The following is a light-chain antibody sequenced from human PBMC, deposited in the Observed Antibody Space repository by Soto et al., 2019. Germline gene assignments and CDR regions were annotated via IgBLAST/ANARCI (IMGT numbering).Light chain of an antibody. CDR3: QQNGSSPST. CDR1: QSVRSTY. Sequence: EIVLTQSPATLSLSPGERATLSCGASQSVRSTYLAWYQQKPGLAPRLLMYDASSRATGIPDRFSGSGSGTDFTLTISRLEPEDCAVYYCQQNGSSPSTFGQGTRLEIK. V-gene: IGKV3D-20*01. CDR2: DAS. J-gene: IGKJ5*01.